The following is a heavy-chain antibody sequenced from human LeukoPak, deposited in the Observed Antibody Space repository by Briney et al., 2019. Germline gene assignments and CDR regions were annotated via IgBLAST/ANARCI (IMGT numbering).Heavy chain of an antibody. D-gene: IGHD6-13*01. V-gene: IGHV3-74*01. J-gene: IGHJ5*02. CDR2: INPDGNEI. CDR1: GFSFSSNW. Sequence: PGGSLRLSCAASGFSFSSNWMHWVRQAPGKGLVWVSRINPDGNEINYADSVKGRFTISRDNAKNTLYLQMNSLRAEDTAVYYCKAAGVDWHDLWGQGTLVTVSS. CDR3: KAAGVDWHDL.